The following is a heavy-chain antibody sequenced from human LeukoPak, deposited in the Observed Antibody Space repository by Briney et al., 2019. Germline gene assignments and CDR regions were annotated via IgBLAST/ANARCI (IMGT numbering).Heavy chain of an antibody. V-gene: IGHV3-30*02. Sequence: PGGSLRLSCAASGFTFSSYGMHWVRQAPGKGLEWVAFIRYDGSNKYYADSVKGRFTISRDNSKNTLYLQMISLRAEDTAVYYCAKDVGVFGVFNSYYMDVWGKGTTVTVSS. J-gene: IGHJ6*03. CDR1: GFTFSSYG. CDR2: IRYDGSNK. CDR3: AKDVGVFGVFNSYYMDV. D-gene: IGHD3-10*02.